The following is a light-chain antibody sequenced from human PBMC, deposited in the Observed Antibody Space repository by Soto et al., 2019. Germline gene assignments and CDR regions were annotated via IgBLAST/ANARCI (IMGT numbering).Light chain of an antibody. V-gene: IGKV3-11*01. J-gene: IGKJ5*01. CDR1: QSVTSS. CDR3: HQRSNWPPIT. Sequence: EIVLTHSPATLSLSPGERATLSYRASQSVTSSLAWYQQKPGQAPRLLIYDASNRATGIPARFSGSGSGTDFTLTITSLEPEDFAVYYCHQRSNWPPITFGQGTRLEIK. CDR2: DAS.